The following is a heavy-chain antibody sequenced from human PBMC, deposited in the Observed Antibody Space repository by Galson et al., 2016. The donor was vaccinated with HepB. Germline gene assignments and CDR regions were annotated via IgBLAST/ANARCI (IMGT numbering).Heavy chain of an antibody. Sequence: ETLSLTCTVSGGSISSFYWNWIRQPPGKGLEWIGNIFYSGGTNYNPSLKSRVTISVDSSKNQFSLKLSSVTAADTAVYYCARVPSGIAARPPYFDYWGQGILVTVSS. CDR1: GGSISSFY. J-gene: IGHJ4*02. D-gene: IGHD6-6*01. CDR3: ARVPSGIAARPPYFDY. V-gene: IGHV4-59*01. CDR2: IFYSGGT.